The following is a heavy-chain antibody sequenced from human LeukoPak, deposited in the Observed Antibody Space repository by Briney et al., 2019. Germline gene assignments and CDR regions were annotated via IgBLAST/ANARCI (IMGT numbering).Heavy chain of an antibody. CDR2: ISGSGGSA. D-gene: IGHD3-22*01. J-gene: IGHJ4*02. CDR3: AKDYYDSSGYFDY. Sequence: GGSLRLSCAASGFTFSSYAMSWVRQAPGKGLEWVSAISGSGGSAYYADSVKGRFTISRDNSKNTLYLQMNSLRAEDTAVYYCAKDYYDSSGYFDYWGQGTLVTVSS. V-gene: IGHV3-23*01. CDR1: GFTFSSYA.